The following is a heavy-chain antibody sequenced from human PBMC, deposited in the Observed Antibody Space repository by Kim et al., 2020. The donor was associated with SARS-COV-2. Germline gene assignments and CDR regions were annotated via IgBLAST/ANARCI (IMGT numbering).Heavy chain of an antibody. CDR2: IKQDGSEK. D-gene: IGHD3-3*01. Sequence: GGSLRLSCAASGFTFSSYWMSWVRQAPGKGLEWVANIKQDGSEKYYVDSVKGRFTISRDNAKNSLYLQMNSLRAEDTAVYYCARVPKPYDHYYYYGMDVWGQGTTVTVSS. V-gene: IGHV3-7*03. CDR1: GFTFSSYW. J-gene: IGHJ6*02. CDR3: ARVPKPYDHYYYYGMDV.